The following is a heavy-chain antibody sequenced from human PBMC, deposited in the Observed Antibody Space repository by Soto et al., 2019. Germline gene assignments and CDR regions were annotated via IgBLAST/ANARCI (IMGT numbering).Heavy chain of an antibody. Sequence: SETLSLTCTVSGGSLSSGAYYWSWIRQPPGKGLEWIGYIYYSGSTNYNPSLKSRVTISVDTSKNQFSLKLSSVTAADTAVYYCAREGVEMATIRAFDYWGQGTLVTVSS. D-gene: IGHD5-12*01. CDR1: GGSLSSGAYY. J-gene: IGHJ4*02. CDR2: IYYSGST. CDR3: AREGVEMATIRAFDY. V-gene: IGHV4-61*08.